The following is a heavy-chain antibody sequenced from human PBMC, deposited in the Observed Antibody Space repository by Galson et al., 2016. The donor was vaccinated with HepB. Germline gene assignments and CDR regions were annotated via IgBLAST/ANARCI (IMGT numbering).Heavy chain of an antibody. CDR3: AKDVGYCSGGTCSIDAFDI. CDR2: IWYDGSNE. CDR1: GFTFSSYG. Sequence: SLRLSCAASGFTFSSYGMHWVRQAPGKGLEWVAVIWYDGSNEHYADSVKGRFTISRDNPKNTLYLQMNSLRGEDTAVYYCAKDVGYCSGGTCSIDAFDIWGQGTMVTVSS. D-gene: IGHD2-15*01. V-gene: IGHV3-33*03. J-gene: IGHJ3*02.